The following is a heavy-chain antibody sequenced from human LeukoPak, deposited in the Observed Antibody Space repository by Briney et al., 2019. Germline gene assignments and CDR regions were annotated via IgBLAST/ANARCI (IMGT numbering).Heavy chain of an antibody. V-gene: IGHV1-69*05. J-gene: IGHJ3*02. Sequence: SVKVSCKASGGTFSSYAISWVRQAPGQGLEWMGGIIPIFGTANYAQKFQGRVTITTDESTSTAYMELSSLRSEDTAVYYCARVYGSGSFDAFDIWGQGTMVNVSS. CDR3: ARVYGSGSFDAFDI. CDR2: IIPIFGTA. CDR1: GGTFSSYA. D-gene: IGHD3-10*01.